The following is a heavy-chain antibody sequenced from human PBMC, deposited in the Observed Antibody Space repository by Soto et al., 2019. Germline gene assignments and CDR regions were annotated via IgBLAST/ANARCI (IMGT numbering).Heavy chain of an antibody. Sequence: SETLSLTCTVSGGSISSYYWSWIRQPPGKGLEWIGYIYYSGSTNYNPSLKSRVTISVDTSKNQFSLKLSSVTAADTAVYYCARAGFTMIVVPGAFDIWGQGTMVTVS. V-gene: IGHV4-59*01. D-gene: IGHD3-22*01. CDR2: IYYSGST. CDR1: GGSISSYY. J-gene: IGHJ3*02. CDR3: ARAGFTMIVVPGAFDI.